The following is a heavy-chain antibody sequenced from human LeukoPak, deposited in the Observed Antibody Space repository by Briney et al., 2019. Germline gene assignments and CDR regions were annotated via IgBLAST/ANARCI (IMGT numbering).Heavy chain of an antibody. CDR3: ARALAAGPKYYFDY. J-gene: IGHJ4*02. V-gene: IGHV1-8*01. Sequence: ASVKVSCKASGYTFTSYDINWVRQATGQGLEWMGWMNPNSGNTGYAQKFQGRVTMTRNSSISTAYMELSSLRSEDTAVYYCARALAAGPKYYFDYWGQGTLVTVSS. CDR1: GYTFTSYD. CDR2: MNPNSGNT. D-gene: IGHD6-13*01.